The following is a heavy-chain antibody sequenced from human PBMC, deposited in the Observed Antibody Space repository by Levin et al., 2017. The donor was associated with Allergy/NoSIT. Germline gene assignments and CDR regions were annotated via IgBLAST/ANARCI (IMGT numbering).Heavy chain of an antibody. V-gene: IGHV3-30*18. J-gene: IGHJ4*02. D-gene: IGHD4-17*01. Sequence: LSLTCAASGFTFSSYGMHWVRQAPGKGLEWVAVISYDGSNKYYADSVKGRFTISRDNSKNTLYLQMNSLRAEDTAVYYCAKDSSMTTVTTNYFDYWGQGTLVTVSS. CDR2: ISYDGSNK. CDR1: GFTFSSYG. CDR3: AKDSSMTTVTTNYFDY.